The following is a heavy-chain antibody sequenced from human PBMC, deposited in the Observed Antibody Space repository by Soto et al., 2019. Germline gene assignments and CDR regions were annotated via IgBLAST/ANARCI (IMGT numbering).Heavy chain of an antibody. J-gene: IGHJ4*02. Sequence: QVQLQESGPRLVTPSGTLSLTCAVYGGSFTSNNCWTWVRQPPGQGLEWIGEIYRTGSTNYNPSLKSRVTKSLDKSENQFSLKVTSLTAADTAVYYCASRDPGTSVDYWGQGTLVTVSS. D-gene: IGHD1-7*01. CDR3: ASRDPGTSVDY. CDR1: GGSFTSNNC. V-gene: IGHV4-4*02. CDR2: IYRTGST.